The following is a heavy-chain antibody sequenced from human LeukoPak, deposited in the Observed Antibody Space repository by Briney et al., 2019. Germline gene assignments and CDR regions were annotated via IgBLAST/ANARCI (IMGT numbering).Heavy chain of an antibody. Sequence: GGSLRLSCAASGFSFSSYAMSWVRQAPGKGLEWVSAISGSGGSTYYADSVKGRFTISRDNSKNTLYLQMNSLRAEDTAVYYCAKVAISRLHFDWLSDREYYFDYWGQGTLVTVSS. V-gene: IGHV3-23*01. CDR2: ISGSGGST. D-gene: IGHD3-9*01. CDR1: GFSFSSYA. J-gene: IGHJ4*02. CDR3: AKVAISRLHFDWLSDREYYFDY.